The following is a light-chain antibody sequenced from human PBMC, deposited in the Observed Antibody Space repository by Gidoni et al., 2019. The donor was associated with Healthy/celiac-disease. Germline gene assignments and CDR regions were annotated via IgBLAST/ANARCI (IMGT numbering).Light chain of an antibody. V-gene: IGLV6-57*01. CDR1: SGSIASNY. CDR2: EDN. CDR3: QSYDSSNLWV. Sequence: NFMLTQPHSVSESPGKTVTISCTRSSGSIASNYVQWYQQRPGSSPTTVIYEDNQRPPGVPDRFSGSLDSSSNSASLTISGLKTEDEADYYCQSYDSSNLWVFGGGTKLTVL. J-gene: IGLJ3*02.